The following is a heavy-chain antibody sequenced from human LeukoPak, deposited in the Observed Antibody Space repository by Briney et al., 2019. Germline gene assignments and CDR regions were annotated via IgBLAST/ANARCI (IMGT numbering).Heavy chain of an antibody. CDR3: ARGGVVVAIDY. J-gene: IGHJ4*02. Sequence: SETLSLTCTVSSGSISSYYWSWIRQPPGKGLEWIGYIYYSGSTNYNPSLKSRVTISVDTSKNQFSLKLSSVTAADTAVYYCARGGVVVAIDYWGQGTLVTVSS. CDR1: SGSISSYY. D-gene: IGHD3-22*01. V-gene: IGHV4-59*01. CDR2: IYYSGST.